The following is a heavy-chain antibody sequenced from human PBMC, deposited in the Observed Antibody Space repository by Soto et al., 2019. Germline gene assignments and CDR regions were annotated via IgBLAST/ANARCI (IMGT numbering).Heavy chain of an antibody. CDR1: GGTFKNSV. J-gene: IGHJ6*02. CDR2: ILVIFNTA. V-gene: IGHV1-69*01. Sequence: QVQLVQSGAEVKKPGSSVKVSCKASGGTFKNSVISWLRQAPGQGLESMGGILVIFNTANNAQKFHGRVTITADESATTAFMELSSSKSDDTAVYFCARSQCRNGVCYRLSPEVDVWGPGTTVTVSS. D-gene: IGHD2-8*01. CDR3: ARSQCRNGVCYRLSPEVDV.